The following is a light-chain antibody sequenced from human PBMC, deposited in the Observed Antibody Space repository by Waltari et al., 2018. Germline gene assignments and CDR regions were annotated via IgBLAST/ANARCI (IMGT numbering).Light chain of an antibody. Sequence: ELVLTQSPGTLSLSPGESATLSCRASQSVHDNYLAWYLQKPGQAPRLLIYGASSRAAGNPDRFSGSGSGTDFTLTINRLEPEDFAVYYWQQYGSSSLTFGAGTKVEIK. V-gene: IGKV3-20*01. CDR3: QQYGSSSLT. J-gene: IGKJ4*01. CDR1: QSVHDNY. CDR2: GAS.